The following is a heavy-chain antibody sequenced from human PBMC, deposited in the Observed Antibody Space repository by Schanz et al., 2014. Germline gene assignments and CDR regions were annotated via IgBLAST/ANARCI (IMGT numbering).Heavy chain of an antibody. V-gene: IGHV3-7*01. CDR3: ARVGGTYYDFWSGVPPTVMHDGXDI. CDR2: IKHDGSEK. D-gene: IGHD3-3*01. CDR1: GFAFDTYW. J-gene: IGHJ3*02. Sequence: EVQLVESGGGLVQPGGSLRLSCAASGFAFDTYWMSWVRQAPGKGLEWVANIKHDGSEKYYVDSVKGRFTISRDNAKNSMYLEMNSLRAEDTAVFYCARVGGTYYDFWSGVPPTVMHDGXDIWGQGTMXXVS.